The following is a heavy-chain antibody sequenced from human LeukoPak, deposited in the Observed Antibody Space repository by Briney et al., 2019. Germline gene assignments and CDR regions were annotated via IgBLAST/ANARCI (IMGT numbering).Heavy chain of an antibody. Sequence: GGSLRLSCAASGFTLSSYDMHWVRQAPGKGLEWVAVISYDGSNKYYADSVKGRFTISRDNSKNPLYLQMNSLRAEDTAVYCCARDGYNLGHDYWGQGTLVTVSS. CDR3: ARDGYNLGHDY. J-gene: IGHJ4*02. CDR1: GFTLSSYD. CDR2: ISYDGSNK. V-gene: IGHV3-30*03. D-gene: IGHD5-24*01.